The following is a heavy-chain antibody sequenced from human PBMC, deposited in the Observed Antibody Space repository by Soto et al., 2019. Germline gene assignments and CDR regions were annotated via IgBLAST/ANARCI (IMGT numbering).Heavy chain of an antibody. J-gene: IGHJ4*02. V-gene: IGHV1-18*01. CDR1: GYTFSSYG. D-gene: IGHD2-15*01. Sequence: QVQLVQSGAEVKKPGASAKVSCKASGYTFSSYGISWVRQGPGQGLEWMGWISVYNGNKMYAQKFQGRVTMTTDTSTSTAYRELRSLRSDDTAVYYWARDCSGGSCSTAYWGQGTLVTVSS. CDR3: ARDCSGGSCSTAY. CDR2: ISVYNGNK.